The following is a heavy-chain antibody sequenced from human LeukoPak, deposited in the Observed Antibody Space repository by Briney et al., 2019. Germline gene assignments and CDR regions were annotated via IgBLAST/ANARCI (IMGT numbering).Heavy chain of an antibody. V-gene: IGHV4-59*01. CDR1: GGSISSYY. CDR3: ARDNVVAYAFDI. J-gene: IGHJ3*02. CDR2: IYYSGST. D-gene: IGHD2-2*01. Sequence: SETLSLTCTVPGGSISSYYWSWIRQPPGKGLEWIGYIYYSGSTNYNPSLKSRVTISVDTSKNQFSLKLSSVTAADTAVYYCARDNVVAYAFDIWGQGTMVTVSS.